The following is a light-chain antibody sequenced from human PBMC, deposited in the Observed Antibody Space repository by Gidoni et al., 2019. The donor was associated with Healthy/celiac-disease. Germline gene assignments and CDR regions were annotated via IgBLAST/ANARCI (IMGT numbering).Light chain of an antibody. CDR3: QQSYRTPLT. J-gene: IGKJ4*01. V-gene: IGKV1-39*01. CDR2: AAS. Sequence: DIQMTQSPSPLSASVGDRVTNTCRASQSISSYLNWYQQKPRKAPKLLVYAASSLQSGVPSRFNGSGSGTDFPLTISSLQTEDFATYYCQQSYRTPLTFGGGTKVEIK. CDR1: QSISSY.